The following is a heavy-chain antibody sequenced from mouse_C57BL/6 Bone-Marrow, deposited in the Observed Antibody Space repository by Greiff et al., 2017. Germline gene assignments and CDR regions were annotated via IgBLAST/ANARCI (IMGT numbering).Heavy chain of an antibody. CDR1: GFTFSDFY. V-gene: IGHV7-1*01. J-gene: IGHJ3*01. CDR2: SRNKANDYTT. Sequence: EVKVVESGGGLVQSGRSLRLSCATSGFTFSDFYLEWVRQAPGKGLEWIAASRNKANDYTTEYSASVKGRFIVSRDTSQSILYLQMNALRAEDTAIYYCARDAKEDGYDGFAYWGQGTLVTVSA. D-gene: IGHD2-2*01. CDR3: ARDAKEDGYDGFAY.